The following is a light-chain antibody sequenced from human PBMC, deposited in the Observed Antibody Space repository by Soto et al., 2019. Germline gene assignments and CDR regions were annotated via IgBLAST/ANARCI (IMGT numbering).Light chain of an antibody. CDR1: QSVTSSS. Sequence: EIGLTQFPGTLSLSPGERATLSCRASQSVTSSSLAWYQQKVGRAPRVLIYGASNRATGIPDRFSGSGSGTDFTLTITRLEPEDFAVYYCQQYGSSPRTFGQGTRLEI. CDR2: GAS. CDR3: QQYGSSPRT. J-gene: IGKJ5*01. V-gene: IGKV3-20*01.